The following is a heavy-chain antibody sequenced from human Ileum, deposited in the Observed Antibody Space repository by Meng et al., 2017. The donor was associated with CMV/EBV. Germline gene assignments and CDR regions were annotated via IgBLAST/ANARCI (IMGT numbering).Heavy chain of an antibody. CDR2: VHYTGTT. V-gene: IGHV4-39*07. CDR3: ARDRTVGPTPDGSLGA. Sequence: RQELGQGLVKPSETLSPTCTASGGSISTNSDYWGWVRQPPGKGLEWIATVHYTGTTYYNPSLKSPVIISIDTSKNQFSLRLTSVTAADTAVYYCARDRTVGPTPDGSLGAWGQGTLVTVSS. D-gene: IGHD1-26*01. J-gene: IGHJ4*02. CDR1: GGSISTNSDY.